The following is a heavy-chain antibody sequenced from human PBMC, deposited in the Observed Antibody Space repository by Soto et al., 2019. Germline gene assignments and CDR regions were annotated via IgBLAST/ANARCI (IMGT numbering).Heavy chain of an antibody. V-gene: IGHV4-4*02. CDR2: IFHTGSA. CDR1: GGSIPSNW. D-gene: IGHD2-21*01. CDR3: ARHIAVSGTRGFDH. Sequence: QVHLQESGPGLMNPSGTLPLTCAVSGGSIPSNWWSGAGRPPGKGREWFAEIFHTGSANYNPSLMGRLTISMDKSRSHLSLTLNSVTAADTAVYYCARHIAVSGTRGFDHWGQGTLVTVSS. J-gene: IGHJ4*02.